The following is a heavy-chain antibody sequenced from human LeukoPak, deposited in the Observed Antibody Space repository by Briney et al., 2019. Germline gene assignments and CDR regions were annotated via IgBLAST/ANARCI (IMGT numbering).Heavy chain of an antibody. D-gene: IGHD1-26*01. CDR2: INQDGSAT. CDR3: ARLMGDRTIYDY. V-gene: IGHV3-7*01. J-gene: IGHJ4*02. CDR1: GFTLRISW. Sequence: GGSLRLSCAASGFTLRISWMSWVPQAPGKGLEWVASINQDGSATNYLESVKGRFTISRDNAMNTCFLQMNSLRAEDTAVYYCARLMGDRTIYDYWGQGILVTVSS.